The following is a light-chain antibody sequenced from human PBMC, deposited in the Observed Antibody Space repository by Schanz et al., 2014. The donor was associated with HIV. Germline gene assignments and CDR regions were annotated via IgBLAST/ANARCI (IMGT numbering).Light chain of an antibody. V-gene: IGKV3-20*01. J-gene: IGKJ2*01. CDR2: GAS. CDR3: QQYGSSPGT. CDR1: QSISNN. Sequence: EIVLTQSPATLSLSPGEGATLSCRASQSISNNLAWYQQKPGQAPRLLIYGASNRATGIPDRFSGSGSGTDFTLTISRLEPEDFAVYYCQQYGSSPGTFGQGTKLEIK.